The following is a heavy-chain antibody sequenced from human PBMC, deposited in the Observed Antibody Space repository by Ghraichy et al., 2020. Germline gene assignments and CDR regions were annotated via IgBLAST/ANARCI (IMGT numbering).Heavy chain of an antibody. D-gene: IGHD3-10*01. CDR2: IKSKTDGGTT. Sequence: GGSLRLSCAASGFTFSNAWMSWVRQAPGKGLEWVGLIKSKTDGGTTDYAAPVRGRFTISRDDSKNRLYLQMNSLITEDTAVYYCTTIYYASCFDWGQGTLVTVSS. CDR1: GFTFSNAW. CDR3: TTIYYASCFD. J-gene: IGHJ4*02. V-gene: IGHV3-15*01.